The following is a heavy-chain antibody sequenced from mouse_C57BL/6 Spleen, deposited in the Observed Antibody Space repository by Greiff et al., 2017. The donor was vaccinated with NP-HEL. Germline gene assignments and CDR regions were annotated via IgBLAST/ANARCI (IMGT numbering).Heavy chain of an antibody. CDR3: TRPYYSNYLDY. V-gene: IGHV1-15*01. J-gene: IGHJ2*01. D-gene: IGHD2-5*01. CDR2: IDPETGGT. Sequence: VKLQESGAELVRPGASVTLSCKQTPVHGLEWIGAIDPETGGTAYNQKFKGKAILTADKSSSTAYMELRSLTSEDSAVYYCTRPYYSNYLDYWGQGTTLTVSS.